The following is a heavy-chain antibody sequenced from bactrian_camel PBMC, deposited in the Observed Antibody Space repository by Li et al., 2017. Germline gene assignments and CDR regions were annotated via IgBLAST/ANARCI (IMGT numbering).Heavy chain of an antibody. Sequence: QVQLVESGGGSVQAGGSLTLSCVVTGKSVSGYCMTWFRKGPRGYEGVAAIDSHGTIRYADSVKGRFTVSLDTDENTLTLQMNNLKPEDTRSYYCAAEEDYGLEMCLGFRDYEYTDWGQGTQVTVS. D-gene: IGHD5*01. CDR3: AAEEDYGLEMCLGFRDYEYTD. CDR1: GKSVSGYC. V-gene: IGHV3S1*01. J-gene: IGHJ4*01. CDR2: IDSHGTI.